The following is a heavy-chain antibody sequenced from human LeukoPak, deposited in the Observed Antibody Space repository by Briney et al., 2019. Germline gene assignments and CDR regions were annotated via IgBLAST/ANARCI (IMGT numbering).Heavy chain of an antibody. Sequence: PSGTLSLTCAVSGGSISRSKWWSWVRQPPGKGLEGIGEVYDSGSTNYNPSLKSRVTISVDRSKNQFSLKLNSVTAADTAVYYCARVGRSSWFVDSWGQGTLVTVSS. J-gene: IGHJ4*02. CDR1: GGSISRSKW. CDR3: ARVGRSSWFVDS. V-gene: IGHV4-4*02. CDR2: VYDSGST. D-gene: IGHD6-13*01.